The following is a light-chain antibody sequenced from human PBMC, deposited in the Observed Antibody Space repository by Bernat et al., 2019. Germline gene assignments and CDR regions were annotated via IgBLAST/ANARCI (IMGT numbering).Light chain of an antibody. CDR2: SDS. CDR3: QLWDGATAHFV. CDR1: NIGYKS. J-gene: IGLJ1*01. V-gene: IGLV3-21*04. Sequence: CVLTQPPAVSGAPGETASVSCEGDNIGYKSVHWYQQKPGQAPVLLIYSDSARPSGIPERFSGSNSGNRATLTINRVESGDEADYYCQLWDGATAHFVFGTGTHVTVL.